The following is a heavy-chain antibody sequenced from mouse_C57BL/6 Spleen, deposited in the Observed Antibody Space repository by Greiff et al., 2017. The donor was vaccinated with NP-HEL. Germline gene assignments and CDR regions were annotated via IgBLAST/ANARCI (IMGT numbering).Heavy chain of an antibody. Sequence: QVHVKQSGPGLVQPSQSLSITCTVSGFSLTSYGVHWVRQPPGKGLEWLGVIWSGGSTDYNAAFISRLSISKDNSKSQVFFKMNSLQADDTAIYYCAGDGYYFAMDYWGQGTSVTVSS. CDR1: GFSLTSYG. D-gene: IGHD2-3*01. CDR3: AGDGYYFAMDY. J-gene: IGHJ4*01. V-gene: IGHV2-4*01. CDR2: IWSGGST.